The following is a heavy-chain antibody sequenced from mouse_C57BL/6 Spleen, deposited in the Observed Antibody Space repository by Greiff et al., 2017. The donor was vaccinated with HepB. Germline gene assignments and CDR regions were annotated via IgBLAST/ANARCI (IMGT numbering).Heavy chain of an antibody. CDR3: ARKEMFYYGSSYEDY. CDR1: GYTFTSYW. CDR2: IYPSDSET. J-gene: IGHJ4*01. Sequence: QVQLQQPGAELVRPGSSVKLSCKASGYTFTSYWMDWVKQRPGQGLEWIGNIYPSDSETHYNQKFKDKATLTVDKSSSTAYMQLSSLTSEYSAVYYCARKEMFYYGSSYEDYWGQGTSVTVSS. D-gene: IGHD1-1*01. V-gene: IGHV1-61*01.